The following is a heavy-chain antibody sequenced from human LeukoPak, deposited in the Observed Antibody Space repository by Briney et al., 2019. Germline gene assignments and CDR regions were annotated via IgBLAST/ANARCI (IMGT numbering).Heavy chain of an antibody. J-gene: IGHJ3*02. D-gene: IGHD3-3*01. CDR2: ISNDSVDK. CDR1: GFIFSDYY. CDR3: ARRDWVSGAVRAFDI. V-gene: IGHV3-11*04. Sequence: GGSLRLSCVGSGFIFSDYYMSWLRQAPGKGLEWVSYISNDSVDKYYVDSVRGRFTISRDSAKKSMYLQMSGLRVEDTAVYYCARRDWVSGAVRAFDIWGQGTMVTVSS.